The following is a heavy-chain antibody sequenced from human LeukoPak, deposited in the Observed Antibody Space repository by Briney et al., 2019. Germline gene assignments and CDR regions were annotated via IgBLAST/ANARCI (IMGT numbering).Heavy chain of an antibody. V-gene: IGHV3-9*03. J-gene: IGHJ6*03. D-gene: IGHD3-10*01. CDR2: ISWNSGTI. CDR3: AKSSFSRYYGSGYYYYMDV. Sequence: PGGSLRLSCAGSGFTFDDYAMHWVRHAPGKGLEWVSGISWNSGTIGYADSVKGRFTISRDNAKNSLYLQMNSLKPEDMAFYYCAKSSFSRYYGSGYYYYMDVWGKGTTVTVSS. CDR1: GFTFDDYA.